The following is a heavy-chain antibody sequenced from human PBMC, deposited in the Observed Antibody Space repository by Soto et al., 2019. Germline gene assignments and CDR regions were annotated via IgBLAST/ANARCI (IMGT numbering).Heavy chain of an antibody. CDR3: ARDGLLGATMGGDY. Sequence: SVRVSCKASGVVFSNYAMSWVGQAPGRGLEWMGGIIPIFGTPNYAQRFQGRVTITADESTNTAYMYLSSLTSEDSAVYYCARDGLLGATMGGDYWGQGTIVTLSS. V-gene: IGHV1-69*13. CDR2: IIPIFGTP. D-gene: IGHD1-26*01. CDR1: GVVFSNYA. J-gene: IGHJ4*02.